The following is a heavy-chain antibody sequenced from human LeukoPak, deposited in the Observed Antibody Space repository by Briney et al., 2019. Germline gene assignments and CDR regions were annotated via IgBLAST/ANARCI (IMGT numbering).Heavy chain of an antibody. D-gene: IGHD5-24*01. CDR3: ARTLRLKVPTTDGYHDAFDI. V-gene: IGHV3-21*01. CDR1: GFTFSSYS. Sequence: PGGSLRLSCAASGFTFSSYSMNWVRQAPGKGLEWVSSISRSSSYIYYADSVKGRFTISRDNAKHSLYLQMNSLRAEDTAVYYCARTLRLKVPTTDGYHDAFDIWGQGTMVTVSS. J-gene: IGHJ3*02. CDR2: ISRSSSYI.